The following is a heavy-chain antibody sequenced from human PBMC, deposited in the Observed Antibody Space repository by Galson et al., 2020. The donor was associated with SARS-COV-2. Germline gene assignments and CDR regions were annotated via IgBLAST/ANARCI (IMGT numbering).Heavy chain of an antibody. Sequence: SETMSLTCTVSGGSISSSSYYWGWIRQPPGKGLEWIGSIYYSGSTYYNPSLKSRVTISVDTSKNQFSLKLSSVTAADTAVYYCARLYSVGYYDSSAMGYWGQGTLVTVSS. CDR1: GGSISSSSYY. CDR2: IYYSGST. J-gene: IGHJ4*02. D-gene: IGHD3-22*01. CDR3: ARLYSVGYYDSSAMGY. V-gene: IGHV4-39*01.